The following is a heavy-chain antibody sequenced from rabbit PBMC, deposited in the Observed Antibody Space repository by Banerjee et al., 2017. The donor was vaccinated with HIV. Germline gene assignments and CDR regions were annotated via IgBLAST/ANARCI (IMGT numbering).Heavy chain of an antibody. J-gene: IGHJ4*01. Sequence: QEQLVESGGGLVQPEGSLTLTCKASGFTLSSYWMWWVRQAPGKGLEWIACIGAGSSGTTYYASWAKGRFTISKTSSTTVTLQMTSLTAADTATYFCARDESDSRDGWNLWGQGTLVTVS. V-gene: IGHV1S45*01. CDR2: IGAGSSGTT. D-gene: IGHD4-1*01. CDR1: GFTLSSYW. CDR3: ARDESDSRDGWNL.